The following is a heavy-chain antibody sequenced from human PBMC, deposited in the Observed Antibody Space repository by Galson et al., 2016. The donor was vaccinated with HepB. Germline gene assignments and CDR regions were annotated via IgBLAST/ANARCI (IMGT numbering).Heavy chain of an antibody. V-gene: IGHV4-39*01. Sequence: SETLSLTCTVSGFSISSSSYYWGWIRQPPGKGLEWIGNFDYSGSTHYNPSLKSRVTMSADTSKNQFSLNLSTVTAADTAVYFCARGTHYGDFSDYWGHGTRVTVSA. D-gene: IGHD4-17*01. CDR1: GFSISSSSYY. J-gene: IGHJ4*01. CDR3: ARGTHYGDFSDY. CDR2: FDYSGST.